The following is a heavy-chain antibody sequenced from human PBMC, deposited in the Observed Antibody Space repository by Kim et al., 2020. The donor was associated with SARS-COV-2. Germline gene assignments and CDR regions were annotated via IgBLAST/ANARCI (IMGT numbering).Heavy chain of an antibody. CDR2: INQAGSER. CDR3: ARGTLRAPRSASDI. CDR1: EFTLSSHW. J-gene: IGHJ3*02. Sequence: GGSLRLSCAASEFTLSSHWMSWVRLTPEKGLEWVANINQAGSERSYVDSVKGRLIISRDNAKNSVYLQMNSLRVEDTALYFCARGTLRAPRSASDIWGQGTMVIVSS. V-gene: IGHV3-7*03.